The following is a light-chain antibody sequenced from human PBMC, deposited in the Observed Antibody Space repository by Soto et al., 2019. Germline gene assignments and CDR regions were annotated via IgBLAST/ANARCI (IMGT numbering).Light chain of an antibody. Sequence: EIVLTQSPGTLSLSPGERATLSCRASQSVSSSYLAWYQQKPGQAPRLLIYGASSRATDIPDRFSVSGSGTDSTLTISKLEPEDFAVYYGQQDGSSRVTTFGQWTKVEIK. J-gene: IGKJ1*01. V-gene: IGKV3-20*01. CDR1: QSVSSSY. CDR2: GAS. CDR3: QQDGSSRVTT.